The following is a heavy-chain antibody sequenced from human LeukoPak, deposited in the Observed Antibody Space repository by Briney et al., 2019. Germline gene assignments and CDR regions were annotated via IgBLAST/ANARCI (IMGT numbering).Heavy chain of an antibody. V-gene: IGHV3-74*01. D-gene: IGHD5-24*01. Sequence: GGSLRLSCAASGFTFSSYGMSWVRQAPGKGLVWVSRIKSDGSSTSYADSVRGRFTISRDNAKNTLYLQMNSLRAEDTAVYYCARDGYKPGYWGQGTLVTVSS. CDR1: GFTFSSYG. CDR2: IKSDGSST. CDR3: ARDGYKPGY. J-gene: IGHJ4*02.